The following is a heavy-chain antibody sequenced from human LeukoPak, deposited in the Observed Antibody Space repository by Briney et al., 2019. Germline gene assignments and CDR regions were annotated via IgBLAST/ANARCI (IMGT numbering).Heavy chain of an antibody. CDR2: IYYSGST. Sequence: SETLSLTCTVSGASISSSSYYCGWLRQPPGNGLQWIGSIYYSGSTYYNPSLKSRVTISVDTSKIPFSLKLSSVTAADTAVYYCANLGFIVGATPDYWGQGTLVTVSS. CDR3: ANLGFIVGATPDY. J-gene: IGHJ4*02. CDR1: GASISSSSYY. D-gene: IGHD1-26*01. V-gene: IGHV4-39*01.